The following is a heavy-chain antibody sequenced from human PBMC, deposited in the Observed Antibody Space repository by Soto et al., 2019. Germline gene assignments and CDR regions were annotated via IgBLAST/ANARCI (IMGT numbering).Heavy chain of an antibody. CDR1: GFTFSSYS. J-gene: IGHJ4*02. Sequence: GSLRLSCAASGFTFSSYSMNWVRQAPGKGLEWVSSISSSSSYIYYADSVKGRFTTSRDNAKNSLYLQMNSLRAEDTAVYYCARVVRGVIITRGASDYWGQGTLVTVSS. CDR3: ARVVRGVIITRGASDY. D-gene: IGHD3-10*01. CDR2: ISSSSSYI. V-gene: IGHV3-21*01.